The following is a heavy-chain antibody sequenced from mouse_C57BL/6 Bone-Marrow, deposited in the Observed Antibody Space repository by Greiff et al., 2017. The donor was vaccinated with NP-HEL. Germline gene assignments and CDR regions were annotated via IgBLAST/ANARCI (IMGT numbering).Heavy chain of an antibody. V-gene: IGHV14-4*01. Sequence: EVQLQQSGAELVRPGASVKLSCTASGFNIKDDYMHWVKQRPEQGLEWIGWIDPENGDTEYASKFQGKATITADTSSNTAYLQLSSLTSEDTAVYYCTTWNYYGILFDYGGQGTTLTVSS. J-gene: IGHJ2*01. D-gene: IGHD2-1*01. CDR1: GFNIKDDY. CDR2: IDPENGDT. CDR3: TTWNYYGILFDY.